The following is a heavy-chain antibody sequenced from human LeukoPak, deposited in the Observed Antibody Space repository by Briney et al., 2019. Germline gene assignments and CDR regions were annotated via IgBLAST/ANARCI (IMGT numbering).Heavy chain of an antibody. CDR2: IIPVFGTT. CDR1: GGTFSSSA. V-gene: IGHV1-69*13. Sequence: ASVKVSCKASGGTFSSSANNWVRQAPGQGLEWMGGIIPVFGTTNYAQKFQGRLTVTADESATTAYMELSSLKSEDTAIYYCARGPSDYYQSARNRFFDYWGQGTLVTVSS. D-gene: IGHD3-10*01. CDR3: ARGPSDYYQSARNRFFDY. J-gene: IGHJ4*02.